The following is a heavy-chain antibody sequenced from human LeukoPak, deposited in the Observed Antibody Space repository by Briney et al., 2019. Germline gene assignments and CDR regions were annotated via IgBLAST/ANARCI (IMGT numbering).Heavy chain of an antibody. V-gene: IGHV3-30-3*01. CDR3: AREGPADAFDI. J-gene: IGHJ3*02. Sequence: PGRSRRLSCAASGFTFSSYAMHWVRQAPGKGLEWVAVISYDGSNKYYADSVKGRFTISRDNSKNTLYLQMNSLRAEDTAVYYCAREGPADAFDIWGQGTMVTVSS. CDR2: ISYDGSNK. CDR1: GFTFSSYA.